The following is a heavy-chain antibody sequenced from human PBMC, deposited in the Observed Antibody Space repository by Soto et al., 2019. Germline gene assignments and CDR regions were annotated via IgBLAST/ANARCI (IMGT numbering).Heavy chain of an antibody. D-gene: IGHD2-2*01. J-gene: IGHJ5*02. Sequence: SETLSLTFTVSGGSVISYFWGWFRLPPGKGLEWIGYIYYGGSTNYNPSLKSRVTILIDTSKNQFSLNVRSVAAADTAVYFCARASAVRLSGFDPWGQG. CDR2: IYYGGST. CDR1: GGSVISYF. V-gene: IGHV4-59*02. CDR3: ARASAVRLSGFDP.